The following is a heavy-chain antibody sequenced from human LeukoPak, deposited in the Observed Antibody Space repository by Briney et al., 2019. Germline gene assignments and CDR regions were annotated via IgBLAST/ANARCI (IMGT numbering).Heavy chain of an antibody. D-gene: IGHD5-12*01. CDR2: IIPILGIA. CDR1: LGSFSSYS. V-gene: IGHV1-69*04. CDR3: ARDYHIVATRKYYFDY. J-gene: IGHJ4*02. Sequence: SVNVSCKDSLGSFSSYSISWVRQAPGQGLEWMGRIIPILGIANYAQKFQGRVTITADKSTSTGYMELSSLRSEDTAVYYCARDYHIVATRKYYFDYWGQGTLVTVSS.